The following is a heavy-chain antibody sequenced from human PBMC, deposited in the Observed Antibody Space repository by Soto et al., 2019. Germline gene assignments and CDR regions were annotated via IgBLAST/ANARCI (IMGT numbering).Heavy chain of an antibody. CDR1: GYTFTGYY. J-gene: IGHJ6*02. D-gene: IGHD1-26*01. CDR3: AKGGAIVAAGTRVYLYNAMDV. V-gene: IGHV1-2*02. CDR2: INPNSGDT. Sequence: ASVKVSCKASGYTFTGYYVHWVRQAPGQGLEWMGWINPNSGDTYLAQRFQGRVTMNRDTSIGTAYMELRGLTSDDTAEYYCAKGGAIVAAGTRVYLYNAMDVWGQGSTVAVSS.